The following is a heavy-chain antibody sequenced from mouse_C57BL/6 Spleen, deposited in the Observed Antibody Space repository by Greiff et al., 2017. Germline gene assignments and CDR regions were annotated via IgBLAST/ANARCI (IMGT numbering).Heavy chain of an antibody. CDR1: GYSFTGYY. J-gene: IGHJ4*01. CDR2: IYPYTGVS. V-gene: IGHV1-31*01. CDR3: ARSFYDYDRSLYAMDY. D-gene: IGHD2-4*01. Sequence: EVQLQQSGPELVKPGASVKISCKASGYSFTGYYMHWVKQSHGNILAWIGYIYPYTGVSSYNQKFKGKATLTVDKSYSTAYMELRSLTSEDTAVYYCARSFYDYDRSLYAMDYWGQGTSVTVSS.